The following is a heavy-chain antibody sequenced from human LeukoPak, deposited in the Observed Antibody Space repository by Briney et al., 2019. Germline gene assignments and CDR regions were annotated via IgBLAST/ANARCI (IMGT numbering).Heavy chain of an antibody. D-gene: IGHD2-2*01. V-gene: IGHV3-30*02. J-gene: IGHJ6*03. CDR3: ARSVVYCSSTSCPGNYYYYYYMDV. CDR1: GFTFSSYG. CDR2: IRHDGTDK. Sequence: GGSLRLSCAASGFTFSSYGLHWVRQAPGKGLEWVTFIRHDGTDKYYADSVKGRFTISRDNAKNSLYPQMNSLRAEDTAVYYCARSVVYCSSTSCPGNYYYYYYMDVWGKGTTVTVSS.